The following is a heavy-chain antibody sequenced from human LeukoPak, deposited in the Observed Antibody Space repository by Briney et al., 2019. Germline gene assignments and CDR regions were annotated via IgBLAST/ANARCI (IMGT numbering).Heavy chain of an antibody. V-gene: IGHV1-69*05. CDR2: IIPIFGTA. D-gene: IGHD2-2*02. CDR3: ARAPAPPGVVVPAAIPTYYYYYYMDV. CDR1: GGTFSSYA. J-gene: IGHJ6*03. Sequence: RASVKVSCKASGGTFSSYAISWVRQAPGQGLEWMGGIIPIFGTANYAQKFQGRVTITTDESTSTAYMELSSLRSEDTAVYYCARAPAPPGVVVPAAIPTYYYYYYMDVWGKGTTVTVSS.